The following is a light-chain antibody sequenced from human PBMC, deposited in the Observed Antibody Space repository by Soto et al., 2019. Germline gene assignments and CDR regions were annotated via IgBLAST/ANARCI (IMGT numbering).Light chain of an antibody. CDR2: GAS. CDR3: QQYNNWPRT. CDR1: QSVNSN. J-gene: IGKJ1*01. V-gene: IGKV3-15*01. Sequence: EIVMTQSPATLSVSPGERATLSCRASQSVNSNLAWYQHKPGQAPRLLIYGASTRATGTPARFSGSGSGTEFTLTISSLQSEDFAVYYCQQYNNWPRTFGQGTEVEIK.